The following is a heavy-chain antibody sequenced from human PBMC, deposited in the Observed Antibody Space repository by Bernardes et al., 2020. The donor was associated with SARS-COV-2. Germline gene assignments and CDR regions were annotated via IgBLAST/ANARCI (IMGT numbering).Heavy chain of an antibody. D-gene: IGHD3-22*01. CDR2: IKQDGSEK. CDR3: AREKSSGYYDY. V-gene: IGHV3-7*03. Sequence: LRLSCAASGFTFSSYWMNWVRQAPGMGLEWVASIKQDGSEKYYVDSVKGRFTVSRDNAKNSLYLQMNSLRADDTAVYYCAREKSSGYYDYWGQGTLVTVSS. J-gene: IGHJ4*02. CDR1: GFTFSSYW.